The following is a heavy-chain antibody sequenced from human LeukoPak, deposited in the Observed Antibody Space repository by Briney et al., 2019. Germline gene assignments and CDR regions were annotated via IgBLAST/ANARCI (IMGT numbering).Heavy chain of an antibody. D-gene: IGHD2-21*02. J-gene: IGHJ5*02. V-gene: IGHV3-7*01. CDR2: INQHGSER. CDR1: GSTFSGHW. CDR3: DCGGGCS. Sequence: GSLRLSCAASGSTFSGHWRMWVRQAPGKGLEWVANINQHGSERYFADSVKGRFTISRDNAKNLLYLQMNSLRAEDTAVYYCDCGGGCSWGQGTLVTVSS.